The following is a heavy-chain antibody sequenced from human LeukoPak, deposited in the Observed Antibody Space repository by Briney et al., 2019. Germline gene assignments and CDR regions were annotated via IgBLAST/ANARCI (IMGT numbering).Heavy chain of an antibody. J-gene: IGHJ6*03. Sequence: WASVKVSCKASGYTFTSYGISWVRQAPGQGLEWMGWISAYNGNTNYAQKLQGRVTMTTDTSTSTAYMELRSLRSDDTAVYYCARGGYYYDSSGYYYYYMDVWGEGTTVTISS. CDR2: ISAYNGNT. V-gene: IGHV1-18*01. CDR1: GYTFTSYG. CDR3: ARGGYYYDSSGYYYYYMDV. D-gene: IGHD3-22*01.